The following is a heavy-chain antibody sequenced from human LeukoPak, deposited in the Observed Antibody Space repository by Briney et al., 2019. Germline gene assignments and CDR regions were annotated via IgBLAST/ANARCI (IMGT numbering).Heavy chain of an antibody. CDR3: AKGHFRAGHY. D-gene: IGHD5-24*01. CDR1: GFTFGDYT. CDR2: ITGDGGTT. Sequence: PGGSLRLSCAASGFTFGDYTMHWFRQPPGRGLQWVSLITGDGGTTSYAGSVKGRFTISRDNSKNSLYLHMNSLRNEDTALYYCAKGHFRAGHYWGQGTLVTVSS. J-gene: IGHJ4*02. V-gene: IGHV3-43*02.